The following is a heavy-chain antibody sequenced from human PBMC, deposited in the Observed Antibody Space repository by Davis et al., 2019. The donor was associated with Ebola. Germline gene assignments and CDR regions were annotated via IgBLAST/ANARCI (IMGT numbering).Heavy chain of an antibody. CDR2: IGTAGDT. J-gene: IGHJ4*02. CDR1: GFTFSSYD. V-gene: IGHV3-13*01. CDR3: ARESVAGTVDY. Sequence: PGGSLRLSCAASGFTFSSYDMHWVRQATGKGLEWVSAIGTAGDTYYPGSVKGRFTISRENAKNSLYLQMNSLRAGDTAVYYCARESVAGTVDYWGQGTLVTVSS. D-gene: IGHD6-19*01.